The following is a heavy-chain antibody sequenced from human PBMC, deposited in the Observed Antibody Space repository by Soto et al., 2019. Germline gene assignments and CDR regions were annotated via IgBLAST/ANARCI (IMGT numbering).Heavy chain of an antibody. D-gene: IGHD3-10*01. CDR1: GFTFSSYA. J-gene: IGHJ4*02. V-gene: IGHV3-23*01. CDR2: ISGSGGTT. CDR3: ARVSGSGSYYSTPFDY. Sequence: GGSLRLSCAASGFTFSSYAMSWVRQAPGKGLEWVSAISGSGGTTYYADSVKGRFTISRDNSKNTLYLQINSLRAEDTAVYYCARVSGSGSYYSTPFDYWGQGTLVTVSS.